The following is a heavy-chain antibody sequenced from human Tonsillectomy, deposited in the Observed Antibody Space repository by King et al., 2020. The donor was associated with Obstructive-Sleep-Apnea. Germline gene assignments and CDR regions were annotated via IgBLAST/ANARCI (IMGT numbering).Heavy chain of an antibody. Sequence: VQLVESGAEVKKPGASVKVSCKASGYTFTGFYMHWVRQVPGQGLEWMGWINPNSGGTNFAQKFQGRVTMTRDTSISTAYMELSRLRSDDTAVYYCARGGHVTGTLPLDYWSQGTVVTVSS. D-gene: IGHD6-19*01. J-gene: IGHJ4*02. CDR1: GYTFTGFY. V-gene: IGHV1-2*02. CDR3: ARGGHVTGTLPLDY. CDR2: INPNSGGT.